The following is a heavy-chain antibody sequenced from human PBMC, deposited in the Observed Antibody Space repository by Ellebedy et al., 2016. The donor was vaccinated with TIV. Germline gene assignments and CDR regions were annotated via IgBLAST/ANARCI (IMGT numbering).Heavy chain of an antibody. CDR1: GGSVSSGSYY. D-gene: IGHD4-17*01. Sequence: SETLSLTXTVSGGSVSSGSYYWSWIRQPPGKGLEWIGYIYYSGSTNYNPSLKSRVTISVDTSKNQFSLKLSSVTAADTAVYYCARDPDYGDPGAWFDPWGQGTLVTVSS. V-gene: IGHV4-61*01. J-gene: IGHJ5*02. CDR2: IYYSGST. CDR3: ARDPDYGDPGAWFDP.